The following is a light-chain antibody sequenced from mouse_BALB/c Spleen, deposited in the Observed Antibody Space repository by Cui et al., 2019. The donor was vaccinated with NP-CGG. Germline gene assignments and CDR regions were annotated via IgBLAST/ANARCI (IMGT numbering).Light chain of an antibody. CDR2: ATN. Sequence: QAVVTQDSALTTSPGETVTLTCRSSTGAVRTSNYANWVQEKPDHLFTGLIGATNNRAPGVPARFSGSLIGDKAALTITGAQTEDEAIYFCALWYSNHWVFGGGTKLTVL. CDR3: ALWYSNHWV. V-gene: IGLV1*01. J-gene: IGLJ1*01. CDR1: TGAVRTSNY.